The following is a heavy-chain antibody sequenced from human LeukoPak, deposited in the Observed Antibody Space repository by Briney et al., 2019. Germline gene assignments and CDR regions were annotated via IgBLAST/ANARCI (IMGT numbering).Heavy chain of an antibody. CDR3: AREYWSRLD. CDR2: ISGGSHI. J-gene: IGHJ4*02. D-gene: IGHD2-15*01. CDR1: GFPFSDYY. Sequence: GGSLRLSCAASGFPFSDYYMSWIRQAPGKGLEWVSYISGGSHIYYADSVRGRFTISRDNAWNSLYLQMDSLRPEDTAVYYCAREYWSRLDWGRGILVTVSS. V-gene: IGHV3-11*04.